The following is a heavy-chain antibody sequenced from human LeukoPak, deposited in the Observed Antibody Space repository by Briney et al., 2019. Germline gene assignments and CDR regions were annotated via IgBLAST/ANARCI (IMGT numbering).Heavy chain of an antibody. J-gene: IGHJ3*02. CDR1: GGTFSSYA. D-gene: IGHD6-19*01. CDR3: ARAPLSCGYSSGCPQEEAFDI. Sequence: SVKVSCKASGGTFSSYAISWVRQAPGQGLEWMGGIIPIFGTANYAQKFQGRVTITTDESTSTAYMELSSLRSEDTAVYYCARAPLSCGYSSGCPQEEAFDIRGQGTMVTVSS. CDR2: IIPIFGTA. V-gene: IGHV1-69*05.